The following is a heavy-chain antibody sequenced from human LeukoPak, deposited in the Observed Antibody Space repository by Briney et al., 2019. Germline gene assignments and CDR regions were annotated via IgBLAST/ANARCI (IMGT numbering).Heavy chain of an antibody. D-gene: IGHD6-13*01. V-gene: IGHV4-59*08. CDR2: IYYSGST. CDR1: GGSISSYY. Sequence: SETLSLTCTVSGGSISSYYWSWIRQPPGKGLEWIGYIYYSGSTNYNPSLKSRVTISVDTSKNQFSLKLSSVTAADTAVYCCARHRGPYSSSHGWFDPWGQGTLVTVSS. CDR3: ARHRGPYSSSHGWFDP. J-gene: IGHJ5*02.